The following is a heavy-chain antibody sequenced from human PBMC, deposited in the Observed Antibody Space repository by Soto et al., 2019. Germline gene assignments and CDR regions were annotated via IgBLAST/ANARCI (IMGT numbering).Heavy chain of an antibody. D-gene: IGHD3-3*01. CDR3: ATLLSNIRTWSYFYYSMDV. Sequence: ASVKVSCKVSGYTLTELSMHWVRQAPGKGLEWMGGFDPEDGETIYAQKFQGRVTMTEDTSTDTAYMELSSLRSEDTAVYYCATLLSNIRTWSYFYYSMDVWGQGTTVTVSS. CDR1: GYTLTELS. J-gene: IGHJ6*02. V-gene: IGHV1-24*01. CDR2: FDPEDGET.